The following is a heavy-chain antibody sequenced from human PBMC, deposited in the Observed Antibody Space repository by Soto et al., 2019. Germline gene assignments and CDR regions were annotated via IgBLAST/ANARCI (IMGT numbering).Heavy chain of an antibody. J-gene: IGHJ6*03. D-gene: IGHD3-10*01. CDR1: GGSFSGYY. Sequence: ETLSLTCAVYGGSFSGYYWSWIRQPPGKGLEWIGEINHSGSTNYNPSLKSRVTISVDTSKNQFSLKLSSVTAADTAVYYCARGAGRGMDVWGKGTTVTVSS. CDR2: INHSGST. CDR3: ARGAGRGMDV. V-gene: IGHV4-34*01.